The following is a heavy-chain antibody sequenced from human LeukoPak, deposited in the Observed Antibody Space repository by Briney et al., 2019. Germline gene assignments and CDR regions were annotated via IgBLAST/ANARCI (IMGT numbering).Heavy chain of an antibody. D-gene: IGHD5/OR15-5a*01. CDR3: AKDHSQAKYSVTWKFDP. CDR1: GFDFSSYA. V-gene: IGHV3-23*01. Sequence: PGGSPRLSCTASGFDFSSYAMTWVRQAPGKGLEWVSVISGSGGSTYHADSVKGRFSISRDNSKNTLYLQMNSLRAEDTALYYCAKDHSQAKYSVTWKFDPWGQGTLVTVSS. CDR2: ISGSGGST. J-gene: IGHJ5*02.